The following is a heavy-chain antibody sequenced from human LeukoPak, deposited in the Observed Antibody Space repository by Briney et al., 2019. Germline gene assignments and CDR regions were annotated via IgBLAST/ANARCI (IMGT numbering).Heavy chain of an antibody. Sequence: PSGTLSLTCTVSGDSINSLDLWSWVRQPPGKGLEWIGEMYLSGTTHSNPSVKSRVTISVDKSKNQFSLKLSSVTAADTAVYYCARADVTEWLLSWGQGTLVTVSS. J-gene: IGHJ5*02. CDR1: GDSINSLDL. CDR3: ARADVTEWLLS. V-gene: IGHV4-4*02. D-gene: IGHD3-3*01. CDR2: MYLSGTT.